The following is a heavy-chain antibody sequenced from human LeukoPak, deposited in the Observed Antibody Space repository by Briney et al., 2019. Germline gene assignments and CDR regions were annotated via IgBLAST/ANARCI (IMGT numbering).Heavy chain of an antibody. J-gene: IGHJ4*02. Sequence: PGGSLRLSCAASGFTFSDYWMTWVRQAPGKGLQWVAHIKGDGSDKYYVDSLKGRFTISRDNAKTSLYPQMDSLRAEDTAVYYCAIWSSGWQFDYWGPGTLVSVSS. CDR1: GFTFSDYW. CDR2: IKGDGSDK. D-gene: IGHD6-19*01. V-gene: IGHV3-7*05. CDR3: AIWSSGWQFDY.